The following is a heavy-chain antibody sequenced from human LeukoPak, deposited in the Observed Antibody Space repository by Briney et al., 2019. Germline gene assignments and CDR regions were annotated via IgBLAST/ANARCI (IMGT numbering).Heavy chain of an antibody. CDR1: GFTFSSYA. CDR3: ARDGGETLVPGIAAAGNI. Sequence: GGSLRLSCAASGFTFSSYAMHWVRQAPGKGLEWVAVISYDGSIKYYADSVKGRFTISRDNSKNTLYLQMNSLRAEDTAVYYCARDGGETLVPGIAAAGNIWGQGTMVTVSS. V-gene: IGHV3-30-3*01. CDR2: ISYDGSIK. D-gene: IGHD6-13*01. J-gene: IGHJ3*02.